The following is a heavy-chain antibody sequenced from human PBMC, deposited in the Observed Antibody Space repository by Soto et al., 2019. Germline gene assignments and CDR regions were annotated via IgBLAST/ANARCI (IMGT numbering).Heavy chain of an antibody. D-gene: IGHD5-12*01. Sequence: QVQLQESGPGLVKPSGTLSLTCAVSGGSISSDNWWSWVRQPPGKGLEWIGEIEDGESTNYNPSLKSRGTIEVDRSRDQFPLRVSSATAADTAVYYCARNWGYRGYQLNTYYYCMDVWGKGTTVTVSS. CDR3: ARNWGYRGYQLNTYYYCMDV. J-gene: IGHJ6*03. CDR2: IEDGEST. V-gene: IGHV4-4*02. CDR1: GGSISSDNW.